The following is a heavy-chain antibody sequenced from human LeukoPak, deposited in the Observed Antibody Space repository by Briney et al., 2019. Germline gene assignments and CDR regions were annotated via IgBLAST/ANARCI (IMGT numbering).Heavy chain of an antibody. J-gene: IGHJ4*02. CDR3: ARIGYNHYFDY. Sequence: ASVKVPCKASGYTFTDYYLHWVRQPPGQGLEWMGWINPNSGGTNYAQTFQGRVTMTRDTSITTAYLELSRLRSDDTAVYYCARIGYNHYFDYWGQGTLVTVSS. D-gene: IGHD5-24*01. V-gene: IGHV1-2*02. CDR2: INPNSGGT. CDR1: GYTFTDYY.